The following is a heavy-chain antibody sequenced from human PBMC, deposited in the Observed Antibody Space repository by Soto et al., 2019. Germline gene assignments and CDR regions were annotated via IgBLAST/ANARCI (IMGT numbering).Heavy chain of an antibody. J-gene: IGHJ6*02. CDR3: ARVPSPFDYYYAMDV. Sequence: SETLSLTCTVSGDSISSGNKYWSWIRQPPGKGLEWIGYTFPSGTTYYNPSLKSRLAMSLDASQNQFSLKLNSLTDADTAVYFCARVPSPFDYYYAMDVWGQGTTVTVSS. D-gene: IGHD3-16*01. CDR1: GDSISSGNKY. V-gene: IGHV4-30-4*01. CDR2: TFPSGTT.